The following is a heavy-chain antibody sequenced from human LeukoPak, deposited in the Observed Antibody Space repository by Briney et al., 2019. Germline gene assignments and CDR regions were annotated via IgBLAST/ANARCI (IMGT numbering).Heavy chain of an antibody. CDR2: AHPATSII. CDR3: ARRKFYDTYLDP. Sequence: GESLKISCKASGYNFSNHWIGWVRQTPGRGLEWMGIAHPATSIIHYGPSFQGQVTISFDRSLSTAYLQWTSLKASDSGMYFCARRKFYDTYLDPWGRGTLVTVSS. D-gene: IGHD2/OR15-2a*01. CDR1: GYNFSNHW. J-gene: IGHJ5*02. V-gene: IGHV5-51*01.